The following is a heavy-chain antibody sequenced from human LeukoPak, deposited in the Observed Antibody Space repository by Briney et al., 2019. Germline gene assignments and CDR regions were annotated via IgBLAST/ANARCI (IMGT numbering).Heavy chain of an antibody. V-gene: IGHV3-7*04. CDR2: IKQDGSKK. CDR1: GFTFSNNA. D-gene: IGHD5-24*01. CDR3: TRVGYIDEGIDY. J-gene: IGHJ4*02. Sequence: GGSLRLSCVASGFTFSNNAMTWVRQAPGKGLEWVANIKQDGSKKSYVDSVKGRFTISRDNAKNSLYLQMNSLRAEDTAIYYCTRVGYIDEGIDYWGQGTLVTVSS.